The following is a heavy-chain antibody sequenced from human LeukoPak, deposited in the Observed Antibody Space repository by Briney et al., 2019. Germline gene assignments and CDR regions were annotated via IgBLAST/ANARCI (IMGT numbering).Heavy chain of an antibody. CDR2: IYYSGST. Sequence: PSETLSLTCTVSGGSISSYYWSWIRPPPGKGLEWIGYIYYSGSTNYNPSLKSRVTISVDTSKNQFSLKLSSVTAADTAVYYCARDRAAAGHWFDPWGQGTLVTVSS. J-gene: IGHJ5*02. CDR1: GGSISSYY. CDR3: ARDRAAAGHWFDP. V-gene: IGHV4-59*01. D-gene: IGHD6-13*01.